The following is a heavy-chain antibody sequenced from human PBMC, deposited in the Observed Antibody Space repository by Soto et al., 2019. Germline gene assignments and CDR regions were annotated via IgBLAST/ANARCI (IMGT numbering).Heavy chain of an antibody. Sequence: VGSLRLSCAASGFTFSSYGMHWVRQAPGKGLEWVAVISYDGSNKYYADSVKGRFTISRDNSKNTLYLQMNSLRAEDTAVYYCAKDFIPPQYYDFWSGYYTGHSKAFDYWGQGTLVTVSS. D-gene: IGHD3-3*01. CDR2: ISYDGSNK. CDR1: GFTFSSYG. CDR3: AKDFIPPQYYDFWSGYYTGHSKAFDY. V-gene: IGHV3-30*18. J-gene: IGHJ4*02.